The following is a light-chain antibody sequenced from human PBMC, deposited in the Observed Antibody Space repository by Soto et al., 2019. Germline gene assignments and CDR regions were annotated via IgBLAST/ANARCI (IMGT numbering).Light chain of an antibody. J-gene: IGKJ5*01. CDR2: AAS. CDR3: QKYSSVIT. Sequence: DIQMTQSPASLSASVGDRVTITCRASQGISNYLAWYQQKPGKVPKLLLYAASTLQSGVPSRFSGSGSGTDFTLTITSIQPEDVATYYCQKYSSVITFGQGTRLVIK. V-gene: IGKV1-27*01. CDR1: QGISNY.